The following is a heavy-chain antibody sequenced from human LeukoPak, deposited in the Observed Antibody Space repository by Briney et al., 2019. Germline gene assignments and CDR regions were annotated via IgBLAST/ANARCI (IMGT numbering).Heavy chain of an antibody. V-gene: IGHV4-31*03. D-gene: IGHD3-22*01. J-gene: IGHJ4*02. CDR1: GGSISSGGYY. CDR3: AREGGDSSGSFDY. CDR2: IYYSGST. Sequence: SETLSLTCTVSGGSISSGGYYWSWIRQHPGKDLDWIGYIYYSGSTYYNPSLNSRVTISVDRSKNQFSLKLSSVTAADTAVYYCAREGGDSSGSFDYWGQGTLVTVSS.